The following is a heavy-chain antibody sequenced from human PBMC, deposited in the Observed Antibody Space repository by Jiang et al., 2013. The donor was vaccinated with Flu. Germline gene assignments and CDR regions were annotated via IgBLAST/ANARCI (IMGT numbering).Heavy chain of an antibody. CDR3: ARSNYYDSSGYSNWFDP. D-gene: IGHD3-22*01. Sequence: LKSRVTISVDTSKNQFSLKLSSVTAADTAVYYCARSNYYDSSGYSNWFDPWGQGTLVTVSS. J-gene: IGHJ5*02. V-gene: IGHV4-59*01.